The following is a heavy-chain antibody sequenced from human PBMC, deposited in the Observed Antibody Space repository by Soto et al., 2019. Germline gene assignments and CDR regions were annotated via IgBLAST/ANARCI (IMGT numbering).Heavy chain of an antibody. CDR2: LHAYGIKY. V-gene: IGHV3-30*02. Sequence: GGSLRLSCSVSGFSFTTSDIHWVRQAQGKGLEWVGSLHAYGIKYTLADSVRGRFTVSGYTTNNTIYLQMSGLTAADTARYFCAISGRGPQTYRLSGMDVWGPEIRVTVS. CDR3: AISGRGPQTYRLSGMDV. D-gene: IGHD1-20*01. J-gene: IGHJ6*02. CDR1: GFSFTTSD.